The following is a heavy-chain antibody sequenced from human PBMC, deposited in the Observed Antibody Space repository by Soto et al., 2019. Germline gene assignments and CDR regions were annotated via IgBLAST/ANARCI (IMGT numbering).Heavy chain of an antibody. V-gene: IGHV3-30*18. CDR1: GFTFSSYG. D-gene: IGHD6-13*01. CDR3: AKEPGAAAGSLDY. Sequence: QVQLVESGGGVVQPGRSLRLSCAASGFTFSSYGMHWVRQAPGKGLEWVAVISYDGSNKYYADSVKGRFTISRDNSKNTLYLQMNSLRAEDTAVYYCAKEPGAAAGSLDYWGQGTLVTVSS. J-gene: IGHJ4*02. CDR2: ISYDGSNK.